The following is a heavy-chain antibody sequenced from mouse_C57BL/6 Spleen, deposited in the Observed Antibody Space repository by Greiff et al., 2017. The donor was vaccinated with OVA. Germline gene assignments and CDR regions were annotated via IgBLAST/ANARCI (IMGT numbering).Heavy chain of an antibody. D-gene: IGHD1-1*01. CDR1: GYTFTSYW. Sequence: QVQLQQPGTELVKPGASVKLSCKASGYTFTSYWMHWVKQRPGQGLEWIGNINPSNGGTNYNEKFKSKATLTVDKSSSTAYMQLSSLTSEDSAVYYCARERGDYYGSYAMDYWGQGTSVTVSS. V-gene: IGHV1-53*01. CDR3: ARERGDYYGSYAMDY. CDR2: INPSNGGT. J-gene: IGHJ4*01.